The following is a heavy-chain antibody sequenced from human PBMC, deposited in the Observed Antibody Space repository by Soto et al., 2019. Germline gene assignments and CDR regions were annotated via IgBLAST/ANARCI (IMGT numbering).Heavy chain of an antibody. J-gene: IGHJ6*02. CDR1: GFTFSSYS. D-gene: IGHD6-6*01. CDR3: ARDPSTSPFGYYYGMDV. Sequence: GGSLRLSCAASGFTFSSYSMNWVRQAPGKGLEWVSSISSSSSYIYYADSVKGRFTISRDNAKNSLYLQMNSLRAADTAVSCCARDPSTSPFGYYYGMDVWGQGTTVTVSS. CDR2: ISSSSSYI. V-gene: IGHV3-21*01.